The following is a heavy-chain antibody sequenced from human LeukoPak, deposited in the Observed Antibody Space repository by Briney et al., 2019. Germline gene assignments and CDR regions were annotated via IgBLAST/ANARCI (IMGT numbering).Heavy chain of an antibody. Sequence: GGSLRLSCAASGFTFSSYWMSWVRQAPGKGLEWVSSISSSSSYIYYADSVKGRFTISRDNAKNSLYLQMNSLRAEDTAVYYCARSQGIVGATIPAADYWGQGTLVTVSS. V-gene: IGHV3-21*01. CDR3: ARSQGIVGATIPAADY. CDR1: GFTFSSYW. J-gene: IGHJ4*02. D-gene: IGHD1-26*01. CDR2: ISSSSSYI.